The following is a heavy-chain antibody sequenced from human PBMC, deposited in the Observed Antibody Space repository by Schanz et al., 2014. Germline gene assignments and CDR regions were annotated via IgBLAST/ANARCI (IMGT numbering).Heavy chain of an antibody. CDR3: ARESVSRTRLFDP. V-gene: IGHV1-2*06. J-gene: IGHJ5*02. CDR1: GYTFTNHY. Sequence: QVQVIQSGPEVKKPGASVKVSCKASGYTFTNHYLHWVRQAPGQGLEWMGRISPSSGGTNYAQNFQGRVTMTKDTSLNTVYMELSTLTSDDTAVYYCARESVSRTRLFDPWGQGTLVTVSS. CDR2: ISPSSGGT. D-gene: IGHD3-3*01.